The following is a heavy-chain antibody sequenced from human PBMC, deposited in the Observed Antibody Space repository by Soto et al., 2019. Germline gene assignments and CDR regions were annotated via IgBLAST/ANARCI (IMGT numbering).Heavy chain of an antibody. J-gene: IGHJ4*02. D-gene: IGHD2-21*01. CDR2: ISGSDDK. CDR3: AHRQPALLAFDY. V-gene: IGHV2-5*01. CDR1: GFSLTTSGVA. Sequence: QITLKESGPTLVQPTQTLTLTCTFSGFSLTTSGVAVGWIRQPPGKALEWLALISGSDDKRYRPSLNSRLTITKDTSKNQVVLTMTNMDPVDTATYDCAHRQPALLAFDYWGQGTLVTVSS.